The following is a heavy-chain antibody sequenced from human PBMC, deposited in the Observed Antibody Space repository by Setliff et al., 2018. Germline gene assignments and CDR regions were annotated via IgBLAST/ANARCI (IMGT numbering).Heavy chain of an antibody. CDR1: GGSVSGYY. Sequence: SETLSLTCTVSGGSVSGYYWSWIRQPPGKGLEWIGYMYYSGDTNYNPSLKSRVTISVDTSKYQFSLELRSVTASDTALYYCARLPPLHTPMALTFDYWGQGILVTVSS. V-gene: IGHV4-59*08. CDR2: MYYSGDT. J-gene: IGHJ4*02. D-gene: IGHD5-18*01. CDR3: ARLPPLHTPMALTFDY.